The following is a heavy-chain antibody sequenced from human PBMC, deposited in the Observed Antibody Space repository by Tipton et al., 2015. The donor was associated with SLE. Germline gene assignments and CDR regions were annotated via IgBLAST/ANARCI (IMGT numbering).Heavy chain of an antibody. V-gene: IGHV3-23*01. CDR2: ISGSGGST. CDR3: AKAGSGWELLGDFDY. J-gene: IGHJ4*02. D-gene: IGHD1-26*01. Sequence: AVSGFTFSSYAMSWVRQAPGKGLEWVSAISGSGGSTYYADSVKGRFTISRDNSKNTLYLQMNSLRAEDTAVYYCAKAGSGWELLGDFDYWGQGTLVTVSS. CDR1: GFTFSSYA.